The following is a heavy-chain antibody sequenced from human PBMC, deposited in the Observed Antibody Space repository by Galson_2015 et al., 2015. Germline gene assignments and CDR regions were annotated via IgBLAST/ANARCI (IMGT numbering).Heavy chain of an antibody. CDR1: GYTFNTYD. J-gene: IGHJ4*02. CDR3: ARVVGYSSGWTEDSDH. D-gene: IGHD6-19*01. V-gene: IGHV1-46*02. Sequence: SVKVSCKASGYTFNTYDISWVRQAPGQGLEWMGVINPRSGTTDYAQNFQGRVTMTRDTSTSTVYMEVSSLRSEDTAVYYCARVVGYSSGWTEDSDHWGQGTLVTVSS. CDR2: INPRSGTT.